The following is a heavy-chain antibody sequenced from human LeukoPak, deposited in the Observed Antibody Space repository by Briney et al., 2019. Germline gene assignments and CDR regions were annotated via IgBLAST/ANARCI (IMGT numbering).Heavy chain of an antibody. Sequence: GASVKVSCKASGYTFTSYYMHWVRRAPGQGLEWMGIIDPSGGSTSYAQKFQGRVTMTRDTSTSTVYMELSSLRAEDTAVYYCARVGVMVRGVIGGTWFDPWGQGTLVTVSS. V-gene: IGHV1-46*01. CDR2: IDPSGGST. J-gene: IGHJ5*02. D-gene: IGHD3-10*01. CDR1: GYTFTSYY. CDR3: ARVGVMVRGVIGGTWFDP.